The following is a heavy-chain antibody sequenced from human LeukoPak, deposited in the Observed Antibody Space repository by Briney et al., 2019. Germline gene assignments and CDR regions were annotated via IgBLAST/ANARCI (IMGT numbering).Heavy chain of an antibody. Sequence: SGGSLRLSCAASGFTFSSYAMHWVRQAPGKGLEWVAVISYDGSNKYYADSVKGRFTISRDNSKNTLYLQMNSLRAEDTAVYYCARTPGDCWGQGTLATVSS. J-gene: IGHJ4*02. V-gene: IGHV3-30-3*01. CDR1: GFTFSSYA. CDR2: ISYDGSNK. CDR3: ARTPGDC.